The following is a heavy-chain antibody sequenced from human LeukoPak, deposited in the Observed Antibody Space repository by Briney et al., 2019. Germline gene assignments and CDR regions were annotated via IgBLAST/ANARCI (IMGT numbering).Heavy chain of an antibody. Sequence: GGSLRLSCAASGFTFDDYAMHWVRQAPGKGLESVSGISWNSGSIGYADSVKGRFTISRDNAKNSLYLQMNSLRAEDTALYHCAKDIDDNGWYFKGDAFDLWRQVTMVTVSS. CDR3: AKDIDDNGWYFKGDAFDL. CDR2: ISWNSGSI. D-gene: IGHD6-19*01. CDR1: GFTFDDYA. J-gene: IGHJ3*01. V-gene: IGHV3-9*01.